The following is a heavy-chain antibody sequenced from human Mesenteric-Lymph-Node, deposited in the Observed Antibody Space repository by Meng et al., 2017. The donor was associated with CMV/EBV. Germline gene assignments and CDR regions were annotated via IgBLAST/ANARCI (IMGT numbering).Heavy chain of an antibody. D-gene: IGHD6-13*01. Sequence: GESLKISCAASGFTFSSYSMNWVRQAPGKGLEWVSSISSSSSYIYYADSVKGRFTISRDNSKNTLYLQMNSLRAEDTAVYYCAKDKSIAAASYFDYWGQGTLVTVSS. J-gene: IGHJ4*02. CDR2: ISSSSSYI. CDR1: GFTFSSYS. V-gene: IGHV3-21*01. CDR3: AKDKSIAAASYFDY.